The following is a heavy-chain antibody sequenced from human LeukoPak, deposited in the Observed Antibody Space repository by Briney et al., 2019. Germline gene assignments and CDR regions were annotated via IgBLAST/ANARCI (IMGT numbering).Heavy chain of an antibody. Sequence: GGSLRLSCAVSGITLSNYGMSWVRKAPGKGLEWVAGMSGSGGGTNYADSVKGRFTVSRDNSKNTLYLQMKSLRAEDTDVYFCAKRGVVIRVILVGFYKEAYYFDSWGQGALVTVSS. CDR3: AKRGVVIRVILVGFYKEAYYFDS. CDR2: MSGSGGGT. CDR1: GITLSNYG. V-gene: IGHV3-23*01. J-gene: IGHJ4*02. D-gene: IGHD3-22*01.